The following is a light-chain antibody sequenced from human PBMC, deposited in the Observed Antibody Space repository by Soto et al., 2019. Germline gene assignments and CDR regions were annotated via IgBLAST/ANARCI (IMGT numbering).Light chain of an antibody. CDR2: TAS. V-gene: IGKV1-12*01. CDR1: QDISRW. CDR3: QQGSLFPT. Sequence: DIQMTQSPSSVSASVGDRVTITCRASQDISRWLAWYQQKPGKAPKVLIYTASSLQSGVPSRFSGSGSGTDFTLTINDLQPEDFATYYCQQGSLFPTFGQGTKVDIK. J-gene: IGKJ1*01.